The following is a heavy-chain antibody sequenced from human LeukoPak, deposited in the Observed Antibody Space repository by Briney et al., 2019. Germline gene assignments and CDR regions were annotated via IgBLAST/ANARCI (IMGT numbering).Heavy chain of an antibody. CDR1: GYTFTSYG. CDR3: ARDDHYYGSGSYQYYFDY. V-gene: IGHV1-18*01. Sequence: GASVKVSCKASGYTFTSYGISWVRQAPGQGLEWMGWISAYNGNTNYAQKLQGRVTMTTDTSTSTAYMELRSLRSDDTAVYYCARDDHYYGSGSYQYYFDYWGQGTLVTVSS. J-gene: IGHJ4*02. CDR2: ISAYNGNT. D-gene: IGHD3-10*01.